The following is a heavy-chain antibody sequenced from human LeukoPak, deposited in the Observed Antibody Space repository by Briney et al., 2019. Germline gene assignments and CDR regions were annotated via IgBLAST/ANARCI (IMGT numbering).Heavy chain of an antibody. J-gene: IGHJ4*02. Sequence: GGSLRLSCAASGFAFSSQAMGWVRKAPGKGLEWVSVISDSGDTTYYADSVKGRFTISRDNSKNTLYLQMNSLRAEDTALYYCAKDARRSSGWYFFDHWGQGTLVTVSS. V-gene: IGHV3-23*01. CDR3: AKDARRSSGWYFFDH. D-gene: IGHD6-19*01. CDR2: ISDSGDTT. CDR1: GFAFSSQA.